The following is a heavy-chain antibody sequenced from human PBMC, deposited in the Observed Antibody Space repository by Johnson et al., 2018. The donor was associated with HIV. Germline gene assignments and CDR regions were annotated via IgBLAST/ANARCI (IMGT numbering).Heavy chain of an antibody. V-gene: IGHV3-23*04. J-gene: IGHJ3*02. CDR3: VVDGYKGSFNAFDI. Sequence: VQLVESGGGLVQPGRSLRLSCAASGFTFDDYPMHWVRQAPGKGMERSSGISGSGGSTYYADSVKGRFTISRDNSKNTLYLQMNSLRAEDTAVYYCVVDGYKGSFNAFDIWGQGTMITVSS. D-gene: IGHD5-24*01. CDR2: ISGSGGST. CDR1: GFTFDDYP.